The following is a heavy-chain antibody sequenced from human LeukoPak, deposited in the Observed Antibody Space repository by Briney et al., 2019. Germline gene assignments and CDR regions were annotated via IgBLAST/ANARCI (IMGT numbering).Heavy chain of an antibody. CDR2: ISTSSSI. J-gene: IGHJ4*02. V-gene: IGHV3-48*01. CDR1: GFTFSSYA. Sequence: PGGSLRLPCAASGFTFSSYAMSWVRQAPGKGLEWLSYISTSSSIYYADSVKGRFTISRDNARNSLYLQMNSLRAEDTAVYYCATDPKGDFDYWGQGTLVTVSS. CDR3: ATDPKGDFDY.